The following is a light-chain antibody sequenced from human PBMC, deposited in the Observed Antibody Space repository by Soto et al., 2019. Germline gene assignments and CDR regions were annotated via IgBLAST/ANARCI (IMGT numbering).Light chain of an antibody. CDR1: QSVSSSY. Sequence: EIVLTQSPGPLSLSPGERATLSCRSSQSVSSSYLAWYQQKPGQAPRLPIYGASSRATGIPDRFSGSGSGTDFTLTISRLEPEDVAVYYCQQYNDWPRTFGQGTKVDIK. J-gene: IGKJ1*01. CDR3: QQYNDWPRT. V-gene: IGKV3-20*01. CDR2: GAS.